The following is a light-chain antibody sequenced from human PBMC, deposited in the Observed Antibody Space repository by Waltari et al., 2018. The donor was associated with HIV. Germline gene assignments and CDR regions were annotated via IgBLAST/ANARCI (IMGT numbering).Light chain of an antibody. V-gene: IGKV3-11*01. CDR1: QSVSSY. CDR2: DAS. Sequence: EIVLTQSPATLSLSPGERATLSCRASQSVSSYLAWYQQKPGQTPRLLIDDASNRATGIPARFSGGGSGTDFSLTISSLEPEDFAVYYCQQRSNWPPTFGQGTKVEIK. CDR3: QQRSNWPPT. J-gene: IGKJ1*01.